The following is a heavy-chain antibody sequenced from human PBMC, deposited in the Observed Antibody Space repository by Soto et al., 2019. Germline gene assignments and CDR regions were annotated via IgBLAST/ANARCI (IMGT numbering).Heavy chain of an antibody. J-gene: IGHJ6*03. CDR2: IKPDGGEK. V-gene: IGHV3-7*01. D-gene: IGHD2-8*01. Sequence: GGSLRLSCAASGFTFSTYSMTWVRQAPGKGLEWVANIKPDGGEKYYLDSVKGRFTISRDNAKNSLYLQMNSLRAEDTAVYYCATLYCTHNIWYKSNYMDVWGKGTTVTVSS. CDR1: GFTFSTYS. CDR3: ATLYCTHNIWYKSNYMDV.